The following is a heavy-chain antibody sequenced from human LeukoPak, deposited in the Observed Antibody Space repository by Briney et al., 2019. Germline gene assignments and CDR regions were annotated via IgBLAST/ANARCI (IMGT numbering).Heavy chain of an antibody. Sequence: GGSLRLSCAASGFTFSSYAMSWVRQAPGRGLEWVSAISDVGGSTYYADSVKGRFTISRDNSMNTLYMQMNSLRADDTAVYYCAMSGYDMRGQGTLVTVSS. D-gene: IGHD5-12*01. CDR3: AMSGYDM. CDR2: ISDVGGST. CDR1: GFTFSSYA. V-gene: IGHV3-23*01. J-gene: IGHJ4*02.